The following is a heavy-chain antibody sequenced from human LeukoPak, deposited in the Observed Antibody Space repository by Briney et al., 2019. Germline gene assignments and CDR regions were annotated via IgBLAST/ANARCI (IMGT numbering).Heavy chain of an antibody. CDR3: AKDKASTGWSLGFDS. CDR1: GFTFSSYW. CDR2: IKQDGSEK. J-gene: IGHJ4*02. D-gene: IGHD6-19*01. V-gene: IGHV3-7*03. Sequence: GGSLRLSCAASGFTFSSYWMSWVGQAPGKGLEGVANIKQDGSEKYYVDSVKGRFTISRDNAKNSRSLQMSRLRAEDTALYYCAKDKASTGWSLGFDSWGQGTLVTVSS.